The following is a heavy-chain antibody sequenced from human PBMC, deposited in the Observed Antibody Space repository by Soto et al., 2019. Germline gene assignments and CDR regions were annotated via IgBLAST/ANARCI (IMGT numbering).Heavy chain of an antibody. D-gene: IGHD3-22*01. J-gene: IGHJ3*02. Sequence: PSETLSLTCTVSGASISTSYWSWIRQSPGKGLEWIGYVYYTGSTKYNSSLKSRVTISIDTSKNQFSLKLNSVTAADTAVYYCARGYYDSNGQSNTFDIWGQGTMVTVS. CDR1: GASISTSY. CDR2: VYYTGST. CDR3: ARGYYDSNGQSNTFDI. V-gene: IGHV4-59*01.